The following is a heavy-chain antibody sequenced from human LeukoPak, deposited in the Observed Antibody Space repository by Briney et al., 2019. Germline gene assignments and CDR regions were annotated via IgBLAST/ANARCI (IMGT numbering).Heavy chain of an antibody. CDR1: GGSISSYY. V-gene: IGHV4-59*01. CDR2: IYYSGST. J-gene: IGHJ4*02. CDR3: ASFDYGGNSVDY. D-gene: IGHD4-23*01. Sequence: SGTLSLTCTVSGGSISSYYWSWIRQPPGKGLEWIGYIYYSGSTNYNPSLKSRVTISVDTSKNQFSLKLSSVTAADTAVYYCASFDYGGNSVDYWGQGTLVTVSS.